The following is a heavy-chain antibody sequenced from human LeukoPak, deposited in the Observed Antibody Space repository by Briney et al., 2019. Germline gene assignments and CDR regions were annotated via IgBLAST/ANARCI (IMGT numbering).Heavy chain of an antibody. CDR3: ARANGASTRVSQYYYYYYMDV. D-gene: IGHD2-2*01. Sequence: GASVKVSCKASGYTFTSYGISWVRQAPGQGLEWMGWISAYNGNTNYAQKLQGRVTMTTDTSTSTAYMELRGLRSDDTAVYYCARANGASTRVSQYYYYYYMDVWGKGTTVTVSS. J-gene: IGHJ6*03. V-gene: IGHV1-18*01. CDR1: GYTFTSYG. CDR2: ISAYNGNT.